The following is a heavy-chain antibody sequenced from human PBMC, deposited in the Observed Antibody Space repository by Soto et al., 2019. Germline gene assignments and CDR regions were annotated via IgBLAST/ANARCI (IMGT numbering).Heavy chain of an antibody. Sequence: QVQLVESGGGVVQPGRSLRLSCAASGFTFSSYAMHWVRQAPGKGLEWVAVISYDGSNKYYADSVKGRFTTSRDNSKITLYLQMNSLRAEDTAVYYCARDRWSLDYWGQGTLVTVSS. J-gene: IGHJ4*02. D-gene: IGHD3-16*02. CDR2: ISYDGSNK. CDR3: ARDRWSLDY. V-gene: IGHV3-30-3*01. CDR1: GFTFSSYA.